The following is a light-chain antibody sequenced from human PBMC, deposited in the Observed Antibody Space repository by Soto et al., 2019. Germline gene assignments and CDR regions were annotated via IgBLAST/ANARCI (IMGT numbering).Light chain of an antibody. Sequence: QSALTQPRSVSGSPGQSVTISCTGSSSDVGGYNYVSWYQQYPGKDPKLMIYDVSKRPSGVPDRFSGSKSGNTASLIISGLQAEDEADYYCCSYADSRALFGGGTKLTVL. CDR2: DVS. CDR1: SSDVGGYNY. J-gene: IGLJ2*01. V-gene: IGLV2-11*01. CDR3: CSYADSRAL.